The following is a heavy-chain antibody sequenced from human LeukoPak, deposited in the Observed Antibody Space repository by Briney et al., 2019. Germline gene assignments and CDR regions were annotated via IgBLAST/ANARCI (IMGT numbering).Heavy chain of an antibody. D-gene: IGHD2-2*02. V-gene: IGHV4-39*01. CDR1: GGSISISSHY. J-gene: IGHJ4*02. CDR3: ARPYCSSTSCYIGY. CDR2: IYYSGST. Sequence: SETLSLTCTVSGGSISISSHYWGWIRQPPGKGQEWIGSIYYSGSTYYNPSLKSRVTISVDTSKNQFSLKLSSVTAADTAVYYCARPYCSSTSCYIGYWGQGTLVTVSS.